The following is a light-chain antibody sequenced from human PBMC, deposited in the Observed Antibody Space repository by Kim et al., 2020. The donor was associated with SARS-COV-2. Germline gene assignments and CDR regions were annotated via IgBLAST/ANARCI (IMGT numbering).Light chain of an antibody. CDR3: SSYTSSSTAV. Sequence: QSALTQPASVSGSPGQSITISCTGTSSDVGGYNYVSWYQQHPGKAPKLMIYDVSKRPSGVSNRFSGSKSGNTASLTISGLQAEDEADYYCSSYTSSSTAVCGTGTKVTVL. V-gene: IGLV2-14*01. CDR2: DVS. CDR1: SSDVGGYNY. J-gene: IGLJ1*01.